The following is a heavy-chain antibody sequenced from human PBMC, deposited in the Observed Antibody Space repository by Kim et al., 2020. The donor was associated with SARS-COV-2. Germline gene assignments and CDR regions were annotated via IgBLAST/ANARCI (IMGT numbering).Heavy chain of an antibody. J-gene: IGHJ5*02. Sequence: SETLSLTCTVSGGSISSTSYYWGWIRQPPGKGLEWIGSIYYSGSPYYNPSLKSRVTISVDTSKNQFSLKLSSVTAADTAVYYCAGLWFGELLYNWFDPWGQGTLVTVS. CDR3: AGLWFGELLYNWFDP. CDR2: IYYSGSP. V-gene: IGHV4-39*01. D-gene: IGHD3-10*01. CDR1: GGSISSTSYY.